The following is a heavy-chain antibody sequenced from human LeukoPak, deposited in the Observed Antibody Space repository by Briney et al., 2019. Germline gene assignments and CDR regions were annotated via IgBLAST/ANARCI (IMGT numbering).Heavy chain of an antibody. V-gene: IGHV4-4*07. CDR2: IYTSRST. CDR3: ARGQRWGYCSSTSCYARGYYFDY. J-gene: IGHJ4*02. Sequence: PSETLSLTCTVSGGSISSYYWSWIRQPAGKGLEWIGRIYTSRSTNYNPSLKSRVTISVDTSKNQFSLKLSSVTAADTAVYYCARGQRWGYCSSTSCYARGYYFDYWGQGTLVTVSS. CDR1: GGSISSYY. D-gene: IGHD2-2*01.